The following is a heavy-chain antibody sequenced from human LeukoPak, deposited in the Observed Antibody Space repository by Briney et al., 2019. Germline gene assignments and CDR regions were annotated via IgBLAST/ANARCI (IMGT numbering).Heavy chain of an antibody. Sequence: SQTLSLTCALSGDSVSSNSAAWHWIRQSPSRGLEWLGRTYYRSKWYNDYAVSVKSRITINPDTSKNQFSLQLNSVTPEDTAVYYCARDLAMTTVTTGFDYWGQGTLVTVSS. CDR3: ARDLAMTTVTTGFDY. D-gene: IGHD4-17*01. CDR2: TYYRSKWYN. J-gene: IGHJ4*02. V-gene: IGHV6-1*01. CDR1: GDSVSSNSAA.